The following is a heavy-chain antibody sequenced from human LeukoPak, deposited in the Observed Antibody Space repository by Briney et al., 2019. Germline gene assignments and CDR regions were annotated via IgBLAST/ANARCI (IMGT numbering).Heavy chain of an antibody. Sequence: GGSLRLSCAASGFTVSKNYMSWVRQAPGKGLEWVSVIYSGGSTYNADSVKGRFTISRDNSKNTLYLQMNSLRAEDTAVYYCAKALPVVAAKGNAFDIWGQGTMVTVSS. CDR2: IYSGGST. V-gene: IGHV3-53*01. CDR3: AKALPVVAAKGNAFDI. D-gene: IGHD2-15*01. CDR1: GFTVSKNY. J-gene: IGHJ3*02.